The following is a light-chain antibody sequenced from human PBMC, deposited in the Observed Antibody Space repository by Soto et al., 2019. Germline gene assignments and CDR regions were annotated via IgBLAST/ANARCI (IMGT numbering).Light chain of an antibody. Sequence: QSALTQPPSASGSPGQSVTISCTGTSADVGVYNYVSWYQQHPGKAPKLMIYEVSKRPSGVPDRFSGSKSGNTASLTVSGLQAEDEADYYCSSYAGSNNFEVFGTGTKVTV. CDR2: EVS. J-gene: IGLJ1*01. CDR3: SSYAGSNNFEV. CDR1: SADVGVYNY. V-gene: IGLV2-8*01.